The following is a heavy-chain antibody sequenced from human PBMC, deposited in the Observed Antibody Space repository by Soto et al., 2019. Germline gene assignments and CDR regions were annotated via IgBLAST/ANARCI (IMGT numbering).Heavy chain of an antibody. CDR2: ISWNSGSI. Sequence: EVQLVESGGGLVQPGRSLRLSCAASGFTFDDYAMHWVRQAPGKGLEWVSGISWNSGSIGYADSVKGRFTISRDNAKNSLYLQMNSLRAEETALYYCAKDLGGSGYFQHWGQGTLVTVSS. J-gene: IGHJ1*01. V-gene: IGHV3-9*01. D-gene: IGHD3-10*01. CDR3: AKDLGGSGYFQH. CDR1: GFTFDDYA.